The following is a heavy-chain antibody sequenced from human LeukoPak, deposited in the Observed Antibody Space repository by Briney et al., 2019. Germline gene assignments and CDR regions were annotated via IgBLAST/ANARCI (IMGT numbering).Heavy chain of an antibody. CDR3: AKAEGYCSSTSCKDV. D-gene: IGHD2-2*01. J-gene: IGHJ6*04. CDR1: GFTFSDYY. Sequence: PGGSLRLSCAASGFTFSDYYMNWIRQAPGKGLEWVSAISGSGGSTYYADSVKGRFTISRDNSKNTLYLQMNSLRAEDTAVYYCAKAEGYCSSTSCKDVWGKGTTVTVSS. V-gene: IGHV3-23*01. CDR2: ISGSGGST.